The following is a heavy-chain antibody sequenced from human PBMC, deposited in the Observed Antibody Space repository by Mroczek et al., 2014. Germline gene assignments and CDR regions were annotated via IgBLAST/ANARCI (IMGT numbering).Heavy chain of an antibody. V-gene: IGHV3-30-3*01. J-gene: IGHJ4*02. Sequence: QVQLVQSGGGVVQPGRSLRLSCAASGFTFSSYAMHWVRQAPGKGLEWVAVISYDGSNKYYADSVKGRFTISRDNSKNTLYLQMNSLRAEDTAVYYCARVMNGLDYWGQGTLVTVSS. CDR2: ISYDGSNK. CDR3: ARVMNGLDY. D-gene: IGHD2-8*01. CDR1: GFTFSSYA.